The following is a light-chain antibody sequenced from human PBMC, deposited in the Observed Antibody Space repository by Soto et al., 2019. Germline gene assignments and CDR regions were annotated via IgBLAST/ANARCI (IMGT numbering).Light chain of an antibody. V-gene: IGKV3-20*01. Sequence: EIVLTQSPGTLSLSPGERATLSCRASQSVCSNYLAWYQQKRGQAPRILIYGASSRATGIPTRFSGSGSVTDFTLTISRLEPEDFAVYYCQKYDTSPRKFGQGTKLEI. J-gene: IGKJ1*01. CDR2: GAS. CDR3: QKYDTSPRK. CDR1: QSVCSNY.